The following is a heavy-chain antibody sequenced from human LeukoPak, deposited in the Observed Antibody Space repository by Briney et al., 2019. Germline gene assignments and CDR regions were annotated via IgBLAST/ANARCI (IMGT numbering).Heavy chain of an antibody. Sequence: GETLRLSCAASGFTFSSYGMSWVRQAPGKGLEWVSAISDSGGRTFYADSVKGRFTISRDNSKNTLYLQINSLRAEDTAVYYCAKDSYDTSIWGQGTLVTASA. CDR1: GFTFSSYG. V-gene: IGHV3-23*01. D-gene: IGHD3-22*01. CDR3: AKDSYDTSI. J-gene: IGHJ4*02. CDR2: ISDSGGRT.